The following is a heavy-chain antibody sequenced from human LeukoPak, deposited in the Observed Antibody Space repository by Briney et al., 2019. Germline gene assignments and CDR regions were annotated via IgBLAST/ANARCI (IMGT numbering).Heavy chain of an antibody. CDR2: TSGSTGNT. D-gene: IGHD1-26*01. V-gene: IGHV3-23*01. Sequence: PGGSLRLSCAASGFTFDKYAMSWVRQAPGKGLEWVGLTSGSTGNTYYADSVQGRFIISRDPSKDMLFLQMNSLRAEDTAVYYCAKVLAGAGTRPLGYWGQGTLVTVSS. CDR1: GFTFDKYA. CDR3: AKVLAGAGTRPLGY. J-gene: IGHJ4*02.